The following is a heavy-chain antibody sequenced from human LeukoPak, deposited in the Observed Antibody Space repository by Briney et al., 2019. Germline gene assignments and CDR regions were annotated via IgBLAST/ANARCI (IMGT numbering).Heavy chain of an antibody. Sequence: PRGALRPPPAAPGFPFRSYAMRGVPRAPGKGLEWVSAISGSGGSTYYADSVKGRFTISRDNSKNTLYLQMNSLRAEDTAVYYCTRGDPDYWGQGTLVTVSS. CDR3: TRGDPDY. D-gene: IGHD2-21*02. CDR1: GFPFRSYA. V-gene: IGHV3-23*01. J-gene: IGHJ4*02. CDR2: ISGSGGST.